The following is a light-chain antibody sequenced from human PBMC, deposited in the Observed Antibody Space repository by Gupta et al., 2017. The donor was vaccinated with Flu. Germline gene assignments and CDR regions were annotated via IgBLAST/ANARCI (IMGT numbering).Light chain of an antibody. J-gene: IGLJ2*01. V-gene: IGLV2-11*01. CDR1: SSDAGGYYY. Sequence: QSALIQPLSVSGSPGQSVIISCTGTSSDAGGYYYVSWYQQHPGKAPKLIIYDVTKRPSGVPDRFSGSKSGNTASLAISGLQAEDEADYYCCSYAGSPYVVLGGGTKLTVL. CDR2: DVT. CDR3: CSYAGSPYVV.